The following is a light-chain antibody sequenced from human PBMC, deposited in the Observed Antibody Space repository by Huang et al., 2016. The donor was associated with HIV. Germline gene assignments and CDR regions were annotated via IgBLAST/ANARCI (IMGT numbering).Light chain of an antibody. CDR2: DAS. Sequence: DIQMTQSPSSLSASVGDRVTITCQASQDITNFLNWYQEKPGKAPKLLIDDASNLETGVPSKFSGGGSGTYFTLTISSLQPEDFATYYCQQYNNLPYTFGQGTKLEIK. V-gene: IGKV1-33*01. J-gene: IGKJ2*01. CDR1: QDITNF. CDR3: QQYNNLPYT.